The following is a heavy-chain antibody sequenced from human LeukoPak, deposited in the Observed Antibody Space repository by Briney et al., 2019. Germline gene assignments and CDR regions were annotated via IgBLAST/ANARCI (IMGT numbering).Heavy chain of an antibody. J-gene: IGHJ4*02. V-gene: IGHV3-30-3*01. D-gene: IGHD1-26*01. CDR1: GFTFSSYA. Sequence: GGSLRLSCAASGFTFSSYAMHWVRQAPGKGLEWVAVISYDGSNKYYADSVKGRFTISRDNSKNTLYLQMNSLRAEDTAVYYCAKDGGQGSIWGQGTLVTVSS. CDR3: AKDGGQGSI. CDR2: ISYDGSNK.